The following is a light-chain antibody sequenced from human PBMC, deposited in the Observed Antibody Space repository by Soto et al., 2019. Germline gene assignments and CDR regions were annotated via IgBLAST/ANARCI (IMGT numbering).Light chain of an antibody. CDR3: QQYNNWLRWT. V-gene: IGKV3-15*01. Sequence: EIVMTQSPATLSVSPGERATLSCRASQSVSSNLAWYQHKPGQAPRLLIYGASTRATGIPARFSGSGSGTEFHLTISSLQSEDFAVYYCQQYNNWLRWTFGQGTKVEIK. CDR1: QSVSSN. CDR2: GAS. J-gene: IGKJ1*01.